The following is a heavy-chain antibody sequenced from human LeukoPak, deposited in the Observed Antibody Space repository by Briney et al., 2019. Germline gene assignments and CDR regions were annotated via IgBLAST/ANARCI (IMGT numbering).Heavy chain of an antibody. CDR1: GYSISSGYY. J-gene: IGHJ4*02. CDR2: IYHSGST. CDR3: ARQRGTEYYFDD. Sequence: SETLSLTCTVSGYSISSGYYWGWIRQPPGKGLEWIGSIYHSGSTYYNPSLKSRVTISVDTSTNQFSLKLRSVTAADTPVYYCARQRGTEYYFDDWGQGSLVSVSS. V-gene: IGHV4-38-2*02.